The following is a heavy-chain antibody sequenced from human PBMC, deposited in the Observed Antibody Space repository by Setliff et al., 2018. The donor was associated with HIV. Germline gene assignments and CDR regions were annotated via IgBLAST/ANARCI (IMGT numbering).Heavy chain of an antibody. J-gene: IGHJ4*02. CDR1: GGSINSFY. CDR3: ARDRTEFVDGGYYPYYFDS. CDR2: IFASGNT. V-gene: IGHV4-4*07. Sequence: LSLTCTVSGGSINSFYWNWVRQPAGRGLEWIGRIFASGNTNYNPSLKSRVTMSVDTSKNQFSLNLNSVTAADTAVYYCARDRTEFVDGGYYPYYFDSWGQGTLVTVSS. D-gene: IGHD3-22*01.